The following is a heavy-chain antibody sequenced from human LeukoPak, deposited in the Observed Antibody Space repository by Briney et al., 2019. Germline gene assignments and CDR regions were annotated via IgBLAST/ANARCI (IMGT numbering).Heavy chain of an antibody. CDR1: GFTFSNYW. D-gene: IGHD6-13*01. Sequence: GGSLRLSCAASGFTFSNYWMSWVRQAPGKGLEWVANIKEDGSEKSYLYSVKGRFTLSKDKAKNPLYLQINSLRAEDTAVYYCTTDLMEGIAAAGTALDYWGQGTLVTVSS. CDR2: IKEDGSEK. V-gene: IGHV3-7*01. J-gene: IGHJ4*02. CDR3: TTDLMEGIAAAGTALDY.